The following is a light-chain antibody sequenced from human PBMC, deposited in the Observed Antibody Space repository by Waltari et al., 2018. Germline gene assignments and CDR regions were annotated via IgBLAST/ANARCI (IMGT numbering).Light chain of an antibody. J-gene: IGKJ2*01. CDR2: WAS. CDR1: QSVLYSSNNKNY. Sequence: DIVLTQSPDSLPVSLGARATITCNSSQSVLYSSNNKNYLAWYQQKPGQPPKLLIYWASIRESGVPDRFSGSGSGTDFTLTISSLQAEDVAVYYCQQYYSTPYTFGQGTKLEIK. V-gene: IGKV4-1*01. CDR3: QQYYSTPYT.